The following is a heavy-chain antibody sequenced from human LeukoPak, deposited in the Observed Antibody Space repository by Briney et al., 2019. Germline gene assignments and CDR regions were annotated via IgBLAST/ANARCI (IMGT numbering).Heavy chain of an antibody. CDR2: ISYDGSNK. Sequence: GRSLRLSCAASGFTFSSYAMHWVRQAPGKGLEWVAVISYDGSNKYYADSAKGRFTISRDNSKNTLYLQMNSLRAEDTAVYYCARDLTVTIFDYWGQGTLVTVSS. J-gene: IGHJ4*02. CDR3: ARDLTVTIFDY. V-gene: IGHV3-30-3*01. D-gene: IGHD4-17*01. CDR1: GFTFSSYA.